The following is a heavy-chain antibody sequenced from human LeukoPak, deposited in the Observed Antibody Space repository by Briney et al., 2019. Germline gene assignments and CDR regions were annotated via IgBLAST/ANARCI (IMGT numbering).Heavy chain of an antibody. V-gene: IGHV3-11*01. Sequence: GGSLGLSCAASGFTVSSNYMSWVRQAPGKGLEWVSYISSGGSTISYADSVKGRFTISRDNAKNSLYLQMNSVRAEDTAVYYCARAYDYGDYWGQGTLVTVSS. J-gene: IGHJ4*02. D-gene: IGHD2-2*01. CDR3: ARAYDYGDY. CDR1: GFTVSSNY. CDR2: ISSGGSTI.